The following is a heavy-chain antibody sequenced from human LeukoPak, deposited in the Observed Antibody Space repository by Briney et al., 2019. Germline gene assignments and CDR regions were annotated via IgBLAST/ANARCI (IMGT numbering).Heavy chain of an antibody. J-gene: IGHJ3*02. V-gene: IGHV3-48*04. Sequence: PGGSLRLSCAASGFTFSSNSMNWVRQAPGKGPEWVSYISSTGGTIYYADSMKGRFTISRDNAKNSLYLQMNGLRVEDTAVYYCAREEWDYGDYDDAFDIWGQETMVTVSS. D-gene: IGHD4-17*01. CDR1: GFTFSSNS. CDR3: AREEWDYGDYDDAFDI. CDR2: ISSTGGTI.